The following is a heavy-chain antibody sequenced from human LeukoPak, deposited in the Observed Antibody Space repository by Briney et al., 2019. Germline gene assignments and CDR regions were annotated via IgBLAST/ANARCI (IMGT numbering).Heavy chain of an antibody. Sequence: SQTLSLTCAISGDSVSSNSAAWNWIRQSPSRGLEWLGRTYYRSKWYTYYAVSVKSRISINRDTSKNQFSLKLTSVTAADTAVYYCARHYGPWGQGTLVTVSS. V-gene: IGHV6-1*01. CDR2: TYYRSKWYT. D-gene: IGHD3-16*01. CDR3: ARHYGP. CDR1: GDSVSSNSAA. J-gene: IGHJ5*02.